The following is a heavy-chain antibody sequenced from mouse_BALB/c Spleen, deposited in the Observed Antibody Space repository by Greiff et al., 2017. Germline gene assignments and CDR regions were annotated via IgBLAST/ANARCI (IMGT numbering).Heavy chain of an antibody. Sequence: EVKLMESGPGLVKPSQSLSLTCTVTGYSITSDYAWNWIRQFPGNKLEWMGYISYSGSTSYNPSLKSRISITRDTSKNQFFLQLNSVTTEDTATYYCARSGYRYDGYYFDYWGQGTTLTVSS. D-gene: IGHD2-14*01. CDR2: ISYSGST. J-gene: IGHJ2*01. V-gene: IGHV3-2*02. CDR3: ARSGYRYDGYYFDY. CDR1: GYSITSDYA.